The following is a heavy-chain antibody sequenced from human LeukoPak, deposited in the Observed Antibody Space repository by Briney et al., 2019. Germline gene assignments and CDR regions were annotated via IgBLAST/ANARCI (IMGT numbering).Heavy chain of an antibody. J-gene: IGHJ4*02. Sequence: SETLSLTCTVSGGSVSSGSYWSWIRQPPGKGLEWIGYIYYSGSTNYNPSLQSRVTISVDTSKSQFSLKLSSATAADTAVYYCARATYDSSVHFDYWGQRTLVTVSS. V-gene: IGHV4-61*01. CDR2: IYYSGST. CDR3: ARATYDSSVHFDY. CDR1: GGSVSSGSY. D-gene: IGHD3-22*01.